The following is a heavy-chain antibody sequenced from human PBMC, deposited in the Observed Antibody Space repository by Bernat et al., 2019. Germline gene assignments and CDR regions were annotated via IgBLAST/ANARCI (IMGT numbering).Heavy chain of an antibody. CDR2: ISSSSSYI. J-gene: IGHJ6*03. V-gene: IGHV3-21*01. CDR1: GFTFSSYS. CDR3: ARDVSSMVQGVISKMYYYYYMDV. D-gene: IGHD3-10*01. Sequence: EVQLVESGGGLVKPGGSLRLSCAASGFTFSSYSMNWVRQAPGKGLEWVSSISSSSSYIYYEDPGKGRFTISRDNAKNSLYLQMNSLRAEDTAVYYCARDVSSMVQGVISKMYYYYYMDVWGKGTTVTVSS.